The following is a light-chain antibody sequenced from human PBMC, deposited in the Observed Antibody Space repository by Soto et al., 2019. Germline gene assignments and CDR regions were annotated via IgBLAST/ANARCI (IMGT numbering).Light chain of an antibody. CDR1: QSFGNY. CDR3: QHRANWPLLV. V-gene: IGKV3-11*01. J-gene: IGKJ4*01. CDR2: DTY. Sequence: EIVLTQSPATLSVYPGEGATLSCWASQSFGNYIAWYQQKPGQIPRLLISDTYNRAAGIPARFSGSGSGAAFSHIISSVEPEDSAIYYCQHRANWPLLVFGGGTKVESK.